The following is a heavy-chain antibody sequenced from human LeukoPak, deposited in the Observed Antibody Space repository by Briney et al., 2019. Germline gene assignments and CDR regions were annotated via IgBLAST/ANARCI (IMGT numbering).Heavy chain of an antibody. D-gene: IGHD3-3*01. CDR3: ALTYYDFWSGYSPYYYYGMDV. J-gene: IGHJ6*02. Sequence: ASVKVSCKASGYTFTGYYMHWVRQAPGQGLEWMGWINPNSGGTNYAQKFQGRVTMTRDTSIGTAYMELSRLRSDDTAVYYCALTYYDFWSGYSPYYYYGMDVWGQGTTVTVSS. CDR2: INPNSGGT. CDR1: GYTFTGYY. V-gene: IGHV1-2*02.